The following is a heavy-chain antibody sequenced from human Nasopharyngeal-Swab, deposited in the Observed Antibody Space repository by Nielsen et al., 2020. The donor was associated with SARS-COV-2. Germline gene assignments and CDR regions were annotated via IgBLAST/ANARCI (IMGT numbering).Heavy chain of an antibody. Sequence: GESLQISCAASGFTFNNYTFNWVRQAPGKGLEWVSSISSSSYIYYADSVKGRFTISRDNAKNSLYLQMNSLRAEDTAVYYCARDGLDYDFWSAYFMDVWGQGTTVTVSS. V-gene: IGHV3-21*01. D-gene: IGHD3-3*01. CDR1: GFTFNNYT. J-gene: IGHJ6*02. CDR3: ARDGLDYDFWSAYFMDV. CDR2: ISSSSYI.